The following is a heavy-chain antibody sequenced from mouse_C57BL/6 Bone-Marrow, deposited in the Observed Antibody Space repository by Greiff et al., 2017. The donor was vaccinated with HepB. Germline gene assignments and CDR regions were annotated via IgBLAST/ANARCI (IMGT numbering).Heavy chain of an antibody. CDR2: IWTGGGT. V-gene: IGHV2-9-1*01. CDR1: GFSLTSYA. CDR3: ARNYYGSSYGWYFDV. D-gene: IGHD1-1*01. J-gene: IGHJ1*03. Sequence: VQLQESGPGLVAPSQRLSITCTVSGFSLTSYAISWVRQPPGKGLEWLGVIWTGGGTNYNSALKSRLSISKDNSKSQVFLKMNSLQTDDTARYYCARNYYGSSYGWYFDVWGTGTTVTVSS.